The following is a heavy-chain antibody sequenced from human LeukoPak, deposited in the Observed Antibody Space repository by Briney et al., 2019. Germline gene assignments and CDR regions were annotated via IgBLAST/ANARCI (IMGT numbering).Heavy chain of an antibody. Sequence: GGSLRLSCAASGFTVSSNYMSWVRQAPGKGLEWVSGIYSGGSTYYADSVKGRFTISRDNSKNTLYLQMNSLRAEDTAVYYCARDGITMVRGVITTTYFDYWGQGTLVTVSS. V-gene: IGHV3-53*01. CDR3: ARDGITMVRGVITTTYFDY. CDR1: GFTVSSNY. J-gene: IGHJ4*02. D-gene: IGHD3-10*01. CDR2: IYSGGST.